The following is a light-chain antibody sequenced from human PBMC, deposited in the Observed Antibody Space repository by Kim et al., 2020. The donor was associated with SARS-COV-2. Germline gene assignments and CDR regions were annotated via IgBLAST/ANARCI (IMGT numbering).Light chain of an antibody. CDR2: RDA. CDR1: TLGDRY. CDR3: HVWDSDTAV. Sequence: SYELTQPPSLSVSPGQTATITCSGDTLGDRYVCWYQQKPGQSPVLVIYRDAKRPSGIPERFSASNSGKTATLTISGTQAMDEADYYCHVWDSDTAVFGGGTQLTVL. V-gene: IGLV3-1*01. J-gene: IGLJ2*01.